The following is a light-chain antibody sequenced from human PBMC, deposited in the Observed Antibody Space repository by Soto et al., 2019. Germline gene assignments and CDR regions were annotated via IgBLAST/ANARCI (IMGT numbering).Light chain of an antibody. CDR1: QSVTSNY. J-gene: IGKJ5*01. Sequence: EIVLTQSPGTLSLSPGERATLSCRASQSVTSNYLAWYQQKPGQAPRLLIYGASTRATGIPDRFSGSGSGTDFTLSISRLEPEDFAVYYCQQYNSWPITFGQGTRLENK. CDR2: GAS. CDR3: QQYNSWPIT. V-gene: IGKV3-20*01.